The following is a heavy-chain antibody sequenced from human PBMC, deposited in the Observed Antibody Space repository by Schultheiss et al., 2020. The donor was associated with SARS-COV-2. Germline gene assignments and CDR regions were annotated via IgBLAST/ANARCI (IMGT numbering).Heavy chain of an antibody. Sequence: SQTLSLTCTVSGGSISSYYWSWIRQPPGKGLEWIGYIYYSGSTNYNPSLKSRVTISVDTSKNQFSLKLSSVTAADTAVYYCARDKTYYYDSSGYFPSHYGMDVWGQGTTVTVSS. V-gene: IGHV4-59*01. CDR1: GGSISSYY. D-gene: IGHD3-22*01. CDR2: IYYSGST. J-gene: IGHJ6*02. CDR3: ARDKTYYYDSSGYFPSHYGMDV.